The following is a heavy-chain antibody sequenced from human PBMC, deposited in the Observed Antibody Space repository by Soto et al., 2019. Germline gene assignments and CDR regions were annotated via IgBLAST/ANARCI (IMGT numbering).Heavy chain of an antibody. CDR2: ISFDGSNK. CDR3: ARPGGDY. V-gene: IGHV3-30-3*01. J-gene: IGHJ4*02. CDR1: GFTFTMSA. Sequence: QVQLVESGGGVVQPGGSLRLSCAASGFTFTMSAMHWVRQVSGKGLEWLAIISFDGSNKYYADSVKGRFTISRDNSKNTVYLHLDSLRIDGTAIYSCARPGGDYWGQGALVTVSS.